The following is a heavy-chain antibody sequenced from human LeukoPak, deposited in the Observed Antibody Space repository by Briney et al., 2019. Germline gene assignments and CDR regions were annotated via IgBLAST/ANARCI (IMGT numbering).Heavy chain of an antibody. D-gene: IGHD3-9*01. Sequence: GSLTLSCAASGFTFSSYKRNWVRQAPGKGLEWVSYISSICSTNYYADSVTSRFTIYRDNAKNSLYLQMNSLRAEDTAVYYCARGYFDWSFDAFDIWGQGTMVTVSS. J-gene: IGHJ3*02. CDR3: ARGYFDWSFDAFDI. V-gene: IGHV3-48*03. CDR1: GFTFSSYK. CDR2: ISSICSTN.